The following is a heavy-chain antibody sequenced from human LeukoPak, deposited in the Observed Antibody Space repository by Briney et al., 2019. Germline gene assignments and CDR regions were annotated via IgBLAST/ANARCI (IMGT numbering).Heavy chain of an antibody. J-gene: IGHJ1*01. D-gene: IGHD3-22*01. Sequence: ASVKVSCKASGYTFTGYYMQWVRQAPGQGLEWMGWINPNSGGTNYAQKFQGRVTMTRDTSISTAYMELSRLRSDDTAVYYCARDSYYDSSGYYSSEYFQHWGQGTLVTVSS. CDR1: GYTFTGYY. V-gene: IGHV1-2*02. CDR2: INPNSGGT. CDR3: ARDSYYDSSGYYSSEYFQH.